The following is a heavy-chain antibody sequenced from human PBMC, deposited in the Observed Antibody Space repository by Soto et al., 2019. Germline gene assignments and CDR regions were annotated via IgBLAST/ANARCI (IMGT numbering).Heavy chain of an antibody. D-gene: IGHD2-15*01. J-gene: IGHJ5*02. CDR2: MNPNTGKT. CDR1: GYTFTSYD. CDR3: ARRRINWFDP. V-gene: IGHV1-8*01. Sequence: GASVKVSCKASGYTFTSYDINWVRQASGQGLEWMGWMNPNTGKTGYAQKFQGRVTMTRDISISTAYMELSSLRSEDTAVYYCARRRINWFDPWGQGTLVTVSS.